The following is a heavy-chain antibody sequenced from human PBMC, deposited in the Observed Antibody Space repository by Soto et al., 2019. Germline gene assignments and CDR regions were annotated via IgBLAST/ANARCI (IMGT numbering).Heavy chain of an antibody. V-gene: IGHV1-8*01. Sequence: ASVKVSCKASGYTFTSYDINWVRQATGQGLEWMGWMNPNSGNTGYAQKFQGRVTMTRNTSISTAYMELSSLRSEDTAVYYCARSANAVFYCSSTSCYAYYYYMDVWGKGTTVTRLL. J-gene: IGHJ6*03. CDR2: MNPNSGNT. CDR3: ARSANAVFYCSSTSCYAYYYYMDV. D-gene: IGHD2-2*01. CDR1: GYTFTSYD.